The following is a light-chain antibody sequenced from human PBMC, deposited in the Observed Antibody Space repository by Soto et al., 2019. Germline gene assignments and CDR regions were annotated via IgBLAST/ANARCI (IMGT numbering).Light chain of an antibody. Sequence: DIQMTQSPSSLSASVGDRLTITCRASQSISNYVKWYQQKPGRAPKLLIYAASGLQGGVPSRFSRSASGTDFTLTIASLQPEDFATYYCPQSYSTPFTFGPGTKVDL. J-gene: IGKJ3*01. CDR1: QSISNY. CDR2: AAS. CDR3: PQSYSTPFT. V-gene: IGKV1-39*01.